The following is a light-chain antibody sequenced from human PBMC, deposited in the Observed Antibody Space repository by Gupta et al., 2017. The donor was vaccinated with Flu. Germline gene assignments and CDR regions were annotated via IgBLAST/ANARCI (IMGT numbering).Light chain of an antibody. CDR2: EVT. CDR1: SSDVGGHNH. J-gene: IGLJ2*01. Sequence: QSALTQPASVSGSPGQSIPIFCTGTSSDVGGHNHVSWYQQHPGKAPKLIIYEVTNRPSGISNRFSGSKSGNTASLTISGLQAEDEADYYCSSYTTSSTLVFGGGTKLTVL. CDR3: SSYTTSSTLV. V-gene: IGLV2-14*01.